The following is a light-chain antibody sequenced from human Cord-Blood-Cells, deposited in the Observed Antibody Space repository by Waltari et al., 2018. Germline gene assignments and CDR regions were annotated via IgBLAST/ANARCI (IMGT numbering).Light chain of an antibody. CDR2: GAS. CDR3: QQYNNWPTWW. Sequence: EIVMTQSPATLSVSPGERATLSCRASQSVSSNLAWYQQKPGQAPRILIYGASTMATVTPTRFSGSGSGTDFTLTISALQCEDFAVYCSQQYNNWPTWWFGQGTKVEIK. CDR1: QSVSSN. V-gene: IGKV3-15*01. J-gene: IGKJ1*01.